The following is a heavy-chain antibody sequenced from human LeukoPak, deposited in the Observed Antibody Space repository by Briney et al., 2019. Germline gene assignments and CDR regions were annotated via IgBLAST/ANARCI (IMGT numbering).Heavy chain of an antibody. CDR3: ARVRAAAGINWYFDL. J-gene: IGHJ2*01. V-gene: IGHV3-13*04. D-gene: IGHD6-13*01. CDR1: GFTFSNYD. Sequence: PGGSLRLSCAVSGFTFSNYDMHWVRQVTGKGLEWVSAIGTAGDTYYLDPVKGRFTISREDAKSSSYLQMNSLRAGDTAVYYCARVRAAAGINWYFDLWGRGTLVTVSS. CDR2: IGTAGDT.